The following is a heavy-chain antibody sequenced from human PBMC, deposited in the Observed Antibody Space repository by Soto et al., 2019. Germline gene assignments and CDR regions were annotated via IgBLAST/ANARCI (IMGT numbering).Heavy chain of an antibody. D-gene: IGHD1-7*01. CDR1: GGSFTSNNW. V-gene: IGHV4-4*02. CDR2: IYRTGST. Sequence: PSEPLSLTCAVSGGSFTSNNWWTWVRLPPGQGLEWIGEIYRTGSTNYNPSLKTRVTISLDKSENQFSLKVTSLTAADTAVYYCASRDPGTSVDYWGQGTLVTVS. J-gene: IGHJ4*02. CDR3: ASRDPGTSVDY.